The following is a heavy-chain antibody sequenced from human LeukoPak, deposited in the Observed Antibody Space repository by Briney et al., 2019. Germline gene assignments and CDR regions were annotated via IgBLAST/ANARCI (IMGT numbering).Heavy chain of an antibody. CDR3: ASQYYGSEEPPFDY. Sequence: SETLSLTCAVSAYSISSDYYWGWIRQPPGKGLEWIGYIYYSGSANYNPSLKSRLTISVDTSKNQFSLKLSSVTAADTAVYYCASQYYGSEEPPFDYWGQGTLVTVSS. CDR1: AYSISSDYY. V-gene: IGHV4-38-2*01. CDR2: IYYSGSA. J-gene: IGHJ4*02. D-gene: IGHD3-10*01.